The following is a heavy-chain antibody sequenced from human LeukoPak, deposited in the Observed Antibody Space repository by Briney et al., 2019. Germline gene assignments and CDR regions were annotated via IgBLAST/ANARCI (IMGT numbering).Heavy chain of an antibody. D-gene: IGHD2/OR15-2a*01. V-gene: IGHV3-30*02. CDR3: AKGSKTVLFTRDHYMDV. CDR1: GFTFSSYA. CDR2: IRHDGSNK. J-gene: IGHJ6*03. Sequence: GGSLRLSCAASGFTFSSYAMSWVRQAPGKGLEWVAFIRHDGSNKYYADSVKGRFTISRDNSKSTLYLQMNSLRVEDTAVYYCAKGSKTVLFTRDHYMDVWGKGTTVTISS.